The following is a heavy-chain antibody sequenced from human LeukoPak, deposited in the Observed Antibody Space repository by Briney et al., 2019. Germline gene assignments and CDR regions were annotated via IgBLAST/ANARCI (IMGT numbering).Heavy chain of an antibody. J-gene: IGHJ6*04. CDR2: IISIFGTA. V-gene: IGHV1-69*13. Sequence: SVKVSCKASGGTFSSYAISWVRQAPGQGLEWMGGIISIFGTANYAQKFQGRVTITADESTSTAYMELSSLRSEDTAVYYCARWAATMAGGAHYYYYGMDVWGKGTTVTVSS. D-gene: IGHD5-12*01. CDR3: ARWAATMAGGAHYYYYGMDV. CDR1: GGTFSSYA.